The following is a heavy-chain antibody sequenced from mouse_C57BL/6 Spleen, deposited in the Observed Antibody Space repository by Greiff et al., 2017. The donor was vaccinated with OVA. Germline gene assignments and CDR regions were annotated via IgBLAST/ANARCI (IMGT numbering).Heavy chain of an antibody. V-gene: IGHV1-53*01. Sequence: QVHVKQPGTELVKPGASVKLSCKASGYTFTSYWMHWVKQRPGQGLEWIGNINPSNGGTNYNEKFKSKATLTVDKSSSTAYMQLSSLTSEDSAVYYCARIYDYDGWFAYWGQGTLVTVSA. J-gene: IGHJ3*01. D-gene: IGHD2-4*01. CDR3: ARIYDYDGWFAY. CDR2: INPSNGGT. CDR1: GYTFTSYW.